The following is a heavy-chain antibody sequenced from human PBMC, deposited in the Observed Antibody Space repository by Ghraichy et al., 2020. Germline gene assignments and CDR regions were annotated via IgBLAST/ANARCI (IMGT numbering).Heavy chain of an antibody. Sequence: GGSLRLSCAASGFTFGTYRMDWVRQAPGGGLEWLANINADSSEIHYVDSVKGRFTISRDNAENSLYLQMNSLRVEDTAVYYCARGSYPFNYWGQGTLVTVSS. J-gene: IGHJ4*02. V-gene: IGHV3-7*03. D-gene: IGHD1-26*01. CDR2: INADSSEI. CDR1: GFTFGTYR. CDR3: ARGSYPFNY.